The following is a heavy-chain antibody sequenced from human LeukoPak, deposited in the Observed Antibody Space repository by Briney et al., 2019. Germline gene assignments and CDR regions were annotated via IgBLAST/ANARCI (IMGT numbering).Heavy chain of an antibody. V-gene: IGHV4-4*02. J-gene: IGHJ4*02. CDR2: IYHTGNT. CDR3: AREVDGSGSYYYFDY. D-gene: IGHD3-10*01. CDR1: GGSISSSNW. Sequence: TSETLSLTCAVSGGSISSSNWWSWVRQPPGKRLEYIGQIYHTGNTNYNPSLKSRVTISVDKSKNQFSLKLSSVTAADTAVYYCAREVDGSGSYYYFDYWGQGTLVTVSS.